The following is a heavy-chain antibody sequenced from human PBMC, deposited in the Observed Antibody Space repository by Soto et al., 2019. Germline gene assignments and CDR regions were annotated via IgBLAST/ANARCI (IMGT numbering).Heavy chain of an antibody. CDR1: GFSLSTDGMC. CDR3: ARVWWFGEKEYFQN. J-gene: IGHJ1*01. D-gene: IGHD2-21*01. CDR2: IDWNDDK. Sequence: SGPTLVNPTQTLTLTCTISGFSLSTDGMCVSWIRQPPGKALEWLARIDWNDDKYYSTSLKTRPTISKDTSKNQAVLTMTKLDPADTSTYYCARVWWFGEKEYFQNWGQGTLVTGSS. V-gene: IGHV2-70*11.